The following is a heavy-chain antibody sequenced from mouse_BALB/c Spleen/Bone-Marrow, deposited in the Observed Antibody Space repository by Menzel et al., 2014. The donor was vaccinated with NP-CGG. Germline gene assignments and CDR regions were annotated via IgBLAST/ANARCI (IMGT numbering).Heavy chain of an antibody. V-gene: IGHV5-6-2*01. Sequence: EVMLVESGGGLVKLGGSLKLSCAASGFTFSSCYMSWVRQTPEKRLELVAAINSNGGSTYYPDTVKGRFTISRDNAKNTLYLQMSSLKSEDTALYYCARHDYGWFAYWGQGTLVTVSA. D-gene: IGHD2-4*01. CDR3: ARHDYGWFAY. CDR1: GFTFSSCY. CDR2: INSNGGST. J-gene: IGHJ3*01.